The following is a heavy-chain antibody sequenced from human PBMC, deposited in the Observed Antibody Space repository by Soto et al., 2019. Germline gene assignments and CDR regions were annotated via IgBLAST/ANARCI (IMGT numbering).Heavy chain of an antibody. CDR3: AKDRGKAADY. Sequence: GGSLRLSCAASGFTFSSYGMHWVRQAPGKGLEWVAVISYDGSNKYYADSVKGRFTISRDNSKNTLYLQMNSLRAEDTAVYYCAKDRGKAADYWGQGTLVTVSS. J-gene: IGHJ4*02. V-gene: IGHV3-30*18. CDR2: ISYDGSNK. D-gene: IGHD6-25*01. CDR1: GFTFSSYG.